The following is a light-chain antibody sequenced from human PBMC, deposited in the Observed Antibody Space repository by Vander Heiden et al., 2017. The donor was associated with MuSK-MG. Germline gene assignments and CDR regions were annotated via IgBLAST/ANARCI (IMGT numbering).Light chain of an antibody. CDR3: QQSDSTPFT. Sequence: DIQMTQSPSSLSASVGDRVTITCRASQGITIYLNWYQQKPGKAPELLIYAASSLQSGVPSRFSGSGSGTDFTLTISRLQPEDFATYYCQQSDSTPFTFGHGTKVDIK. J-gene: IGKJ3*01. CDR1: QGITIY. CDR2: AAS. V-gene: IGKV1-39*01.